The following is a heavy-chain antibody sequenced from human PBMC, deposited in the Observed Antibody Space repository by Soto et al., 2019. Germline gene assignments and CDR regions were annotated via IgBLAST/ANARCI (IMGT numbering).Heavy chain of an antibody. CDR1: GGSISSSSYY. J-gene: IGHJ4*02. CDR3: ARQGYGDDF. V-gene: IGHV4-39*01. D-gene: IGHD2-21*01. CDR2: IYYSGST. Sequence: QLQLQESGPGLVRPSETLSLTCTVSGGSISSSSYYWGWIRQPPGKGLEWIGSIYYSGSTYYNPSVMRRVTVSVDTSRNQFSLKLTSVTAADTAVYYCARQGYGDDFWGQGTLITVSP.